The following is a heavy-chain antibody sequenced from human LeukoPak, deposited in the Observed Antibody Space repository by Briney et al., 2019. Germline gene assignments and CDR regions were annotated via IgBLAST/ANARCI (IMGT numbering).Heavy chain of an antibody. Sequence: ASVKVSCKASGYTFTGYYMHWVRQAPGQGLEWMGWINPNSGGTNYAQKFQGRVTMTRDTSISTAYMELSRLRSDDTAVYYCARGGGSYGSSAYYYGMDVWGQGTTVAVSS. D-gene: IGHD5-18*01. J-gene: IGHJ6*02. CDR3: ARGGGSYGSSAYYYGMDV. V-gene: IGHV1-2*02. CDR1: GYTFTGYY. CDR2: INPNSGGT.